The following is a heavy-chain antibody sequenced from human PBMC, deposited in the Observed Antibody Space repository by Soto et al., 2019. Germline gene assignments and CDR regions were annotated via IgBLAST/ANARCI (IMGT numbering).Heavy chain of an antibody. CDR3: ARGVGSGTYYNQYNWFDP. D-gene: IGHD3-10*01. J-gene: IGHJ5*02. CDR2: INTYNGNT. V-gene: IGHV1-18*01. CDR1: GYTFTNYG. Sequence: GASVKVSCKASGYTFTNYGISCVRQAPGQGLEWMGWINTYNGNTNHAQKLQGRVTMTTDTSTSTAYMELRSLRSDETAVYYCARGVGSGTYYNQYNWFDPWGQGTLVTVSS.